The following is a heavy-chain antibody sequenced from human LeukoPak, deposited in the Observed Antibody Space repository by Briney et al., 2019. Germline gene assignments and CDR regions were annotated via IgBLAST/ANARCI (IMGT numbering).Heavy chain of an antibody. J-gene: IGHJ3*02. CDR2: IYTSGST. D-gene: IGHD6-6*01. CDR1: GGSISSGGYY. Sequence: SETLSLTCTVSGGSISSGGYYWSWIRQPAGKGLEWIGRIYTSGSTNYNPSLKSRVTMSVDTSKNQFSLKLSSVTAADTAVYYCARYLARSYDAFDIWGQGTMVTVSS. CDR3: ARYLARSYDAFDI. V-gene: IGHV4-61*02.